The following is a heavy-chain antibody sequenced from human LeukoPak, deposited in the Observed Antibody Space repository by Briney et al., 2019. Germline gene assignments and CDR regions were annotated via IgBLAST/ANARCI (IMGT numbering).Heavy chain of an antibody. J-gene: IGHJ4*02. CDR3: AKDRGVVVIAYFDY. Sequence: PGGSLRLSCVASGFTFSSYAMSWVRQAPGKGLEWVAVISYDGSNKYYADSVKGRFTISRDNSKNTLYLQMNSLRAEDTAVYYCAKDRGVVVIAYFDYWGQGTLVTVSS. V-gene: IGHV3-30*18. CDR1: GFTFSSYA. CDR2: ISYDGSNK. D-gene: IGHD3-22*01.